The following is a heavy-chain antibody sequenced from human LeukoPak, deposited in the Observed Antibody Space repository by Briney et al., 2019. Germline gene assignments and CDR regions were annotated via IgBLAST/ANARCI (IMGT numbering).Heavy chain of an antibody. CDR2: IYYSGST. CDR3: ARDHSDGAFDI. CDR1: GGSISCYY. V-gene: IGHV4-59*01. Sequence: PSETLSLTCTVSGGSISCYYWSWIRQPPGKGLEWIGYIYYSGSTNYNPSLKSRVTISVDTSKNQFSLKLSSVTAADTAVYYCARDHSDGAFDIWGQGTMVTVSS. J-gene: IGHJ3*02. D-gene: IGHD6-13*01.